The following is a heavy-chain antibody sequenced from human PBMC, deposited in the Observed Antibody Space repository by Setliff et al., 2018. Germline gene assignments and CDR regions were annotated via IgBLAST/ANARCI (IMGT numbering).Heavy chain of an antibody. D-gene: IGHD2-15*01. CDR3: ARENGYCSGGACYFMFDY. Sequence: SETLSLTCTVSGGSVNSGYDNWNWLRQPAGKGLEWIGHINRRGSTNFTPSLKSRVTLSSDTAKNQFSLELRAVTAADTALYYCARENGYCSGGACYFMFDYWGQGTLVTVSS. J-gene: IGHJ4*02. CDR1: GGSVNSGYDN. CDR2: INRRGST. V-gene: IGHV4-61*10.